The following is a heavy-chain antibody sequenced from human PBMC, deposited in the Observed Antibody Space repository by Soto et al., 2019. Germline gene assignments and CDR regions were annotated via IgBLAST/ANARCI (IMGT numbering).Heavy chain of an antibody. CDR3: AREGVRPYYSDGMDV. J-gene: IGHJ6*02. CDR1: GYSFTTYG. D-gene: IGHD2-21*01. V-gene: IGHV1-18*01. CDR2: ISGYNGDT. Sequence: QVHLVQSGAEVKKPGASVKVSCKASGYSFTTYGISWVRQAPGQGLEWMGWISGYNGDTNYAQNFQARVTMTTDTSTSTAYMELRSLRSDDTAVYYCAREGVRPYYSDGMDVWGPGTTVTVSS.